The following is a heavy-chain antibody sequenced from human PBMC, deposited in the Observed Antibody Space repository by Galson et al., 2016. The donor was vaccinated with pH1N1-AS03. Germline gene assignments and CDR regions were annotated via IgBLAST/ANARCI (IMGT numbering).Heavy chain of an antibody. Sequence: SVKVSCKVSGYSLSDLSIHWVRQAPGRGLEWMGGFDLEEDEILYAQKFQGRVTMTEDTSTNTAYMEVSRLRSEDTAMYYCAKYRDSDEDFDIWGQGTMVTGSS. CDR1: GYSLSDLS. CDR2: FDLEEDEI. V-gene: IGHV1-24*01. CDR3: AKYRDSDEDFDI. D-gene: IGHD1-14*01. J-gene: IGHJ3*02.